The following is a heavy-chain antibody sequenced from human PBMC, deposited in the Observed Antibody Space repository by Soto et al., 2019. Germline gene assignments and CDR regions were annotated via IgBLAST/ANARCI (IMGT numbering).Heavy chain of an antibody. J-gene: IGHJ4*02. Sequence: QVQLVQSGAEVKKPGSSVKVSCKASGGTFSSYTISWVRQAPGQGLEWMGRIIPILGIANYAQKFQGRVTVTADKSTSTAYMEMGSLRSEDTAVYYCAPLDSYVSSGYYPYYFDYWGQGTLVTVSS. CDR2: IIPILGIA. D-gene: IGHD3-22*01. CDR1: GGTFSSYT. V-gene: IGHV1-69*02. CDR3: APLDSYVSSGYYPYYFDY.